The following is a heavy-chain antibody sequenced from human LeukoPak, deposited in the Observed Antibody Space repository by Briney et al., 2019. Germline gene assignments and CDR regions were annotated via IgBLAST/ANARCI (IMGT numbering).Heavy chain of an antibody. D-gene: IGHD1-1*01. J-gene: IGHJ4*02. CDR1: GFTFRSYA. CDR3: AREGRGTTAAY. CDR2: IYSGGST. Sequence: GGSLRLSCAASGFTFRSYAMSWVRQAPGKGLEWVSVIYSGGSTYYADSVKGRFTISRDNSKNTLYLQMNSLRAEDTAVYYCAREGRGTTAAYWGQGTLVTVSS. V-gene: IGHV3-66*01.